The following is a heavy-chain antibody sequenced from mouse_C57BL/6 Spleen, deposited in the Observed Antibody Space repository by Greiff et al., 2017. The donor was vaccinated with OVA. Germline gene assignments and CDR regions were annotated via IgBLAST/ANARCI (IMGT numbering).Heavy chain of an antibody. CDR2: IRLKSDNYAT. CDR3: TGPYYYGSSLAY. J-gene: IGHJ3*01. Sequence: EVKLMESGGGLVQPGGSMKLSCVASGFTFSNYWMNWVRQSPEKGLEWVAQIRLKSDNYATHYAESVKGRFTISRDDSKSSVYLQMNNLRAEDTGSYYCTGPYYYGSSLAYWGQGTLVTVSA. CDR1: GFTFSNYW. V-gene: IGHV6-3*01. D-gene: IGHD1-1*01.